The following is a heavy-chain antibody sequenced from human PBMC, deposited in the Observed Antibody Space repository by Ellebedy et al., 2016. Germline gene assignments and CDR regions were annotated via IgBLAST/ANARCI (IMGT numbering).Heavy chain of an antibody. CDR1: GGSVSGATYY. CDR3: AHADYWSGYAPWHLNV. J-gene: IGHJ4*02. CDR2: IYYSGSS. D-gene: IGHD3-3*01. Sequence: SETLSLTXTVSGGSVSGATYYWNWIRQPPGKGLEWIGYIYYSGSSNYNPSLRSRVTMSVDRSKNQFSLKLTSVTAADTGTYFCAHADYWSGYAPWHLNVWGRGALVTISS. V-gene: IGHV4-61*01.